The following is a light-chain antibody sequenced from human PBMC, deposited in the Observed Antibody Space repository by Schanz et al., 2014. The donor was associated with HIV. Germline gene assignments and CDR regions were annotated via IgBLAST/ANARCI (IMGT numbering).Light chain of an antibody. CDR3: QQYKSWPPLT. V-gene: IGKV3-15*01. Sequence: EIVLTQSPATLSVSPGERATLSCRAGQSVNNYLAWYQQKPGQAPSLLIYRASTRATGVPVRFIGSGSGTEFTLTISSLQSEDFAIYYCQQYKSWPPLTFGGGTKVEIK. CDR1: QSVNNY. CDR2: RAS. J-gene: IGKJ4*01.